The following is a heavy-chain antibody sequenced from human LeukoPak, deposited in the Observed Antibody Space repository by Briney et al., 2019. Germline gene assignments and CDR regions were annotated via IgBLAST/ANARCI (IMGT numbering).Heavy chain of an antibody. CDR2: IYHSGST. Sequence: SETLSLTCTVSGYSISSGYYWGWIRQPPGKGLEWIGSIYHSGSTHYNPSLKSRVTISVDTSKNQFSLKLSSVTAADTAVYYCARLAHYGGNDYWGQGTLVTVSS. CDR1: GYSISSGYY. J-gene: IGHJ4*02. V-gene: IGHV4-38-2*02. D-gene: IGHD4-23*01. CDR3: ARLAHYGGNDY.